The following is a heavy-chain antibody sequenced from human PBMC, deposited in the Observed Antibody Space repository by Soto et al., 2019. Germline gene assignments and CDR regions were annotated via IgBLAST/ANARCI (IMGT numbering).Heavy chain of an antibody. V-gene: IGHV3-33*01. CDR3: ARARGDGMYYFDY. D-gene: IGHD1-1*01. J-gene: IGHJ4*02. Sequence: QVQLVESGGGVVQPGRSLRLSCAASGFTFSSYGMHWVRQAPGKGLEWVAVIWSDGSNKYYADSVKGRFTISRDNSKNTLDLKMNSLRAADTAVYYCARARGDGMYYFDYWGQGTLVTVSS. CDR2: IWSDGSNK. CDR1: GFTFSSYG.